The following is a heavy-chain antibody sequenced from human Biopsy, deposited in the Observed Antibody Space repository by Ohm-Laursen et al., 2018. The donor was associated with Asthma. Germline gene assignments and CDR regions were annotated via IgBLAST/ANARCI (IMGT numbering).Heavy chain of an antibody. CDR3: ARKAGSCISRTCYSLDF. CDR2: INSVFGTT. D-gene: IGHD2-2*01. Sequence: VKISCKSLGGTFNTYVIGWVRQAPGQGLEWMGGINSVFGTTTYPQKFQDRVTITADDSTSTVYMELSSLRSEDTAVYYCARKAGSCISRTCYSLDFWGQGTLSPSPQ. V-gene: IGHV1-69*13. CDR1: GGTFNTYV. J-gene: IGHJ4*02.